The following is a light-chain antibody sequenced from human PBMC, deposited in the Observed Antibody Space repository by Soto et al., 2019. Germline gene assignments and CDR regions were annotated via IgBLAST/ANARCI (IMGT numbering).Light chain of an antibody. CDR1: QSVSSY. V-gene: IGKV3-11*01. Sequence: EVVLTQSPATLSLSPGERATLSCRASQSVSSYLLWYQQKPGQAPRLLIYDASNRATGIPARFSGSGSETDFTLTISSLEPEDFAVYYCQHRMNWPLTFGQGTRPE. CDR3: QHRMNWPLT. J-gene: IGKJ5*01. CDR2: DAS.